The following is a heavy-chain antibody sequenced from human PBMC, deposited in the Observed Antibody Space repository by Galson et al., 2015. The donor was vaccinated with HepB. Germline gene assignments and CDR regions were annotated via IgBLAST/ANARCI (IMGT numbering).Heavy chain of an antibody. D-gene: IGHD3-22*01. V-gene: IGHV1-46*01. CDR3: ARAYYDSSGYYPTPFDY. CDR1: GYTFTSYG. Sequence: SVKVSCKASGYTFTSYGISWVRQAPGQGLEWMGIINPSGGSTSYAQKFQGRVTMTRDTSTSTVYMELSSLRSEDTAVYYCARAYYDSSGYYPTPFDYWGQGTLVTVSS. CDR2: INPSGGST. J-gene: IGHJ4*02.